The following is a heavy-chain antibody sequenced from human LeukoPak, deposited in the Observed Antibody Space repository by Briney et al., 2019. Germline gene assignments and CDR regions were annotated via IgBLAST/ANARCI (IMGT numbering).Heavy chain of an antibody. J-gene: IGHJ5*02. CDR3: ARGEAGPNWFDP. CDR2: IYHSGST. V-gene: IGHV4-4*02. CDR1: GDSISSSKW. Sequence: SETLSLTCAVSGDSISSSKWWSWVRQPPGKGLEWIGEIYHSGSTNSNPSLKSRVTISVDKSKNQFSLKLSSVTAADTAVYYCARGEAGPNWFDPWGQGTLVTVSS. D-gene: IGHD6-19*01.